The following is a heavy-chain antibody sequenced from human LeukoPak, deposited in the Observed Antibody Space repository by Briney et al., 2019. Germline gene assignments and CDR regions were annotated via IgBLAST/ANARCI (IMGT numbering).Heavy chain of an antibody. Sequence: PGGSLRLSCAASGFTFSSYWMSWVRQAPGKGLEWVGRTRNKANSYTTEYAASVKGRFTISRDDSKNSLYLQVNSLKTEDTAVYYCARETTPDFYYYYMDVWGKGTTVTVSS. CDR2: TRNKANSYTT. V-gene: IGHV3-72*01. J-gene: IGHJ6*03. CDR1: GFTFSSYW. D-gene: IGHD1-7*01. CDR3: ARETTPDFYYYYMDV.